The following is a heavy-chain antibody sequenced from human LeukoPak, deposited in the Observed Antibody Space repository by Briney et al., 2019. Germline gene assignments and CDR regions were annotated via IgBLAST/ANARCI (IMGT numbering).Heavy chain of an antibody. J-gene: IGHJ5*02. CDR2: ISYDGSNK. V-gene: IGHV3-30*18. D-gene: IGHD3-10*01. Sequence: QSGGSLRLSCAASGFTFSTYVMHWVRQAPSKGLEWVAVISYDGSNKYYGDSVKGRFTISRDNSKNTLYLQMNSLRAEDTAVYYCAKSGDGGPYNWFDPWGQGTLVTVSS. CDR1: GFTFSTYV. CDR3: AKSGDGGPYNWFDP.